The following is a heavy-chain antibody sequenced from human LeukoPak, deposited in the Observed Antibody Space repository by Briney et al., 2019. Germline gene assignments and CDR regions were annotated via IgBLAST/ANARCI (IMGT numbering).Heavy chain of an antibody. CDR3: ARRQSRLWFGELST. D-gene: IGHD3-10*01. CDR1: GGSISSSSYY. V-gene: IGHV4-39*07. CDR2: IYYSGST. J-gene: IGHJ5*02. Sequence: SETLSLTCTVSGGSISSSSYYWGWIRQPPGKGLEWIGSIYYSGSTYYNPSLKSRVTISVDTSKNQFSLKLSSVTAADTAVYYCARRQSRLWFGELSTWGQGTLVTVSS.